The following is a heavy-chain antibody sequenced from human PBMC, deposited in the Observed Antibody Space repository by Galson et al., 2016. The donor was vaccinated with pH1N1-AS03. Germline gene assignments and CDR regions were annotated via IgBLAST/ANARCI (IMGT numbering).Heavy chain of an antibody. V-gene: IGHV3-49*03. J-gene: IGHJ3*02. D-gene: IGHD1-26*01. CDR1: GFLFGDYP. CDR3: SRQQQVGRGGFDI. Sequence: LRLSCAASGFLFGDYPLSWFRQAPGKGLEWVGFIRSNAYGGTTEYAASVKGRFTISREDSKSSAYLQLNRLKTEDTAIYYCSRQQQVGRGGFDIWGQGTMVTVSS. CDR2: IRSNAYGGTT.